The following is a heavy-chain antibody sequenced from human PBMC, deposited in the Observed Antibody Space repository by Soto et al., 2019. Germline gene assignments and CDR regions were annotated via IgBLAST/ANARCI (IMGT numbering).Heavy chain of an antibody. CDR1: GGSINSYH. CDR3: ATTILHLGESSFAYFDY. V-gene: IGHV4-59*01. CDR2: IYYSGTT. J-gene: IGHJ4*02. D-gene: IGHD3-16*02. Sequence: SETLSLTCTVSGGSINSYHWSWIRQPPGKGLEWIGYIYYSGTTHYNPSLYNPSLKSRVTILVDTSTDQFSLRLSSVTAADTAVYYCATTILHLGESSFAYFDYWGPGTLVTVSS.